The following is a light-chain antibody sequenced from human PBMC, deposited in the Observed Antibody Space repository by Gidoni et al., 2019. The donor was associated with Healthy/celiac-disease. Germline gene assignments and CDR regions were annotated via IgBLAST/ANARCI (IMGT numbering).Light chain of an antibody. CDR3: QQSYSTPWT. CDR2: ASS. V-gene: IGKV1-39*01. Sequence: IQMTPSPSSRSASGGDRVTITCLASQSSSSYLQWYQQKPGKAPQLLIYASSSLQSGVPSRFSGSGSGTYFTLTISSLQPEDFATYYCQQSYSTPWTFGQGTKVEIK. CDR1: QSSSSY. J-gene: IGKJ1*01.